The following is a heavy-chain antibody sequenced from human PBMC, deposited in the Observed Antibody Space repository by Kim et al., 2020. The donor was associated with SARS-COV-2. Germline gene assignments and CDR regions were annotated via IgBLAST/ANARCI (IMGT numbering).Heavy chain of an antibody. D-gene: IGHD7-27*01. CDR3: ARDGGTGEGDYFDY. J-gene: IGHJ4*02. V-gene: IGHV3-11*06. Sequence: ADSVKGRFTISRDNAKNSLYLQMNSLRAEDTAVYYCARDGGTGEGDYFDYWGQGTLVTVSS.